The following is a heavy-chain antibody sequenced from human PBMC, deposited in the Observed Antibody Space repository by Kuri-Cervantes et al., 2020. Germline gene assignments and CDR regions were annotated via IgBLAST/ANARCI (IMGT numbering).Heavy chain of an antibody. CDR1: GFTFSDYY. V-gene: IGHV3-11*04. CDR3: AKDLGGYNFY. CDR2: ISSSGSTI. J-gene: IGHJ4*02. Sequence: GESLKISCAASGFTFSDYYMSWIRQAPGKGLEWVSYISSSGSTIYYADSVKSRFTISRDNAKNSLYLQMNSLRAEDTAVYYCAKDLGGYNFYWGQGTLVTVSS. D-gene: IGHD5-24*01.